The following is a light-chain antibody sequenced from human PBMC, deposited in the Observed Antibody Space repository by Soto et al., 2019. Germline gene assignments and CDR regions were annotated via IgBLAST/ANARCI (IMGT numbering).Light chain of an antibody. CDR1: QDIITW. CDR3: QQTDSFPIT. CDR2: TAS. Sequence: DIQMTQSPSSVTASVGDRVTITCRASQDIITWLAWYQQKPGKAPNLLIYTASNLQSGVPSRFSGSGSGTHFTLTISCLQPEDFGPYYCQQTDSFPITFGQGTRLEIK. V-gene: IGKV1-12*01. J-gene: IGKJ5*01.